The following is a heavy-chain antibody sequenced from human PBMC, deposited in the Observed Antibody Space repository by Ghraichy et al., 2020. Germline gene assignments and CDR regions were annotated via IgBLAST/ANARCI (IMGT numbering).Heavy chain of an antibody. CDR2: VSHDGLSK. CDR3: ARDIKSSRLSYYFYAMDV. J-gene: IGHJ6*02. D-gene: IGHD2-15*01. Sequence: GGSLRLSCAASGFTFSTYSMHWVRQAPGKGLEWVAVVSHDGLSKYYSDSVKGRFTISRDNSKNTLYLQMNSLRAEDTAVYFCARDIKSSRLSYYFYAMDVWGQGTTVTVSS. V-gene: IGHV3-30-3*01. CDR1: GFTFSTYS.